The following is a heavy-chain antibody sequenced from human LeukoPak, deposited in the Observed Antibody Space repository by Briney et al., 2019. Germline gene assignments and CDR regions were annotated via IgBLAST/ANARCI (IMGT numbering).Heavy chain of an antibody. V-gene: IGHV3-48*03. J-gene: IGHJ4*02. CDR2: ISSGGGTK. D-gene: IGHD5-12*01. CDR3: ARPGRGYSGDEGY. CDR1: KFMFSSYE. Sequence: GGSLRLSCAASKFMFSSYEMNWVRQAPGKGLGWVSYISSGGGTKYYADSVKGRFTISRDNAKNSLYLQMNSLRVEDTAVYYCARPGRGYSGDEGYWGQGTLVTVSS.